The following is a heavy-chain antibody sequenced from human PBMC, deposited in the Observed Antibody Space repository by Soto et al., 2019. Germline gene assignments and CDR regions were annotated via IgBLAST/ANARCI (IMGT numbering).Heavy chain of an antibody. CDR2: ISYDGSNK. J-gene: IGHJ4*02. D-gene: IGHD3-22*01. CDR1: GFTFSSYA. CDR3: ARDGDSSGYYSDY. V-gene: IGHV3-30-3*01. Sequence: GGSLRLSCAASGFTFSSYAVHWVRQAPGKGLEWVAVISYDGSNKYYADSVKGRFTISRDNSKNTLYLQMNSLRAEDTAVYYCARDGDSSGYYSDYWGQGTLVTVSS.